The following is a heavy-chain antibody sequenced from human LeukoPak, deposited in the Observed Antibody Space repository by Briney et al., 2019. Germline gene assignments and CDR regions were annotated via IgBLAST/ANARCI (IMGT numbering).Heavy chain of an antibody. D-gene: IGHD3-9*01. CDR1: GYSISSGYY. J-gene: IGHJ6*03. CDR2: IYHSGST. CDR3: ARDATYYDILTGYPNYYYYYMDV. V-gene: IGHV4-38-2*02. Sequence: SETLSLTCTVSGYSISSGYYWGWIRQPPGKGLEWIGSIYHSGSTNYNPSLKSRVTISVDTSKNQFSLKLSSVTAADTAVYYCARDATYYDILTGYPNYYYYYMDVWGKGTTVTISS.